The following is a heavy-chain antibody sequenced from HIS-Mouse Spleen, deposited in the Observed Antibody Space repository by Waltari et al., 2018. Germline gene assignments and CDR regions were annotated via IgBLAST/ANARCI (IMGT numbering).Heavy chain of an antibody. CDR2: ISYDGSNK. V-gene: IGHV3-30*18. CDR1: GSTFSRDG. D-gene: IGHD1-26*01. Sequence: QVQLVESGGGVVQPGRSLRLSCAASGSTFSRDGMHWVRQAPGKGLEWVAVISYDGSNKYYADSVKGRFTISRDNSKNTLYLQMNSLRAEDTAVYYCAKIRVGATDYWGQGTLVTVSS. CDR3: AKIRVGATDY. J-gene: IGHJ4*02.